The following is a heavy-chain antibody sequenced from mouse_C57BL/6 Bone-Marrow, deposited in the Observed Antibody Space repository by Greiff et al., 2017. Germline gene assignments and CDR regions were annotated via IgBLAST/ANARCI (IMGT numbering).Heavy chain of an antibody. V-gene: IGHV5-9*01. J-gene: IGHJ4*01. CDR3: SRTYYAMDY. CDR2: ISGGGGNT. Sequence: EVKVVESGGGLVKPGGSLKLSCEASGFTFSSYTMSWVRQTPEKRLEWVATISGGGGNTYYPDSVKGRFTISRDNAKNTLYLQMSSLRSEDTALYYCSRTYYAMDYWGQGTSVTVSS. CDR1: GFTFSSYT.